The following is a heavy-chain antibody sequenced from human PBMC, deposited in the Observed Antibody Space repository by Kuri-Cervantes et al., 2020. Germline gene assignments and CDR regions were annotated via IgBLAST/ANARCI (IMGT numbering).Heavy chain of an antibody. D-gene: IGHD3-22*01. Sequence: SETLSLTCTVSGGSISSYYWSWIRQPPGKGLEWIGYIYHSGSTYYNPSLKSRVTISVDRSKNQFSLKLSSVTAADTAVYYCARALSSGYYYVPTEDAFDIWGQGTMVTVSS. J-gene: IGHJ3*02. V-gene: IGHV4-59*12. CDR3: ARALSSGYYYVPTEDAFDI. CDR1: GGSISSYY. CDR2: IYHSGST.